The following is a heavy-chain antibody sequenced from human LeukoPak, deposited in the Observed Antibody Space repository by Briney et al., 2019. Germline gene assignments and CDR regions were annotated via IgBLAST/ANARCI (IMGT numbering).Heavy chain of an antibody. Sequence: ASVKVSCKASGYTFTSYGISWVRQAPGQGLEWMGWISAYNGNTNYAQKLQGRVTMTTDTSTSTAHMELRSLRSDDTAVYYCARYYGDYEYYFDYWGQGTLVTVSS. V-gene: IGHV1-18*01. CDR1: GYTFTSYG. J-gene: IGHJ4*02. CDR3: ARYYGDYEYYFDY. CDR2: ISAYNGNT. D-gene: IGHD4-17*01.